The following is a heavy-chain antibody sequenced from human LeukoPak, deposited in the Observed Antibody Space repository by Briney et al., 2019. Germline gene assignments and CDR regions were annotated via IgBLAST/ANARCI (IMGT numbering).Heavy chain of an antibody. V-gene: IGHV3-7*01. CDR2: IKLDGSEK. CDR3: ARDVLVRPLRYYFDF. D-gene: IGHD1-1*01. J-gene: IGHJ4*02. CDR1: GFIFSNYW. Sequence: GGSLRLSCAASGFIFSNYWMSWVRQAPGKGLECVATIKLDGSEKYYVDSVKGRFTTSRDNTKNSLYLQMNSLRAEDTGVYYCARDVLVRPLRYYFDFWGQGALVTVSS.